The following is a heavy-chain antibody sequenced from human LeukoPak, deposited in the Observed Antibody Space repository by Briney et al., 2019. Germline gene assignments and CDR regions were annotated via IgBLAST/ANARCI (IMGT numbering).Heavy chain of an antibody. J-gene: IGHJ4*02. CDR2: IDPSDSYT. CDR3: ARDGDYPPFFDY. Sequence: GASLQISCKGSGSRLTSYWINWVRQMPGKGLEWMGRIDPSDSYTNYSPSFQGHVTISSDKSISTAYLRWSSLKASDTAMYYCARDGDYPPFFDYWGRGTPVTVSS. D-gene: IGHD4-17*01. V-gene: IGHV5-10-1*01. CDR1: GSRLTSYW.